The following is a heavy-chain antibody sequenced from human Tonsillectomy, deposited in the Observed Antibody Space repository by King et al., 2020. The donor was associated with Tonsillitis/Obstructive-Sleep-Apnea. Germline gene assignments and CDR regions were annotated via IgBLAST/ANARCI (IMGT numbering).Heavy chain of an antibody. D-gene: IGHD5-18*01. Sequence: DVQLVESGGGLVQPGGSLRLSCAASGFTFSTYAMSWVRQAPGKGLEWVSTISGSGGSTYYADSVKGRFTISRDNSKNTLYLEMNSLRAEDTAVYFCAKGPTPDSYRRRTYLDYWGQGTLVTVPS. J-gene: IGHJ4*02. CDR2: ISGSGGST. CDR3: AKGPTPDSYRRRTYLDY. CDR1: GFTFSTYA. V-gene: IGHV3-23*04.